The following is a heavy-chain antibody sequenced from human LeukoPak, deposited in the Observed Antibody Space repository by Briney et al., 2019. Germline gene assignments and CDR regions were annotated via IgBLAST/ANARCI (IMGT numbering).Heavy chain of an antibody. CDR3: AREGYYDSSGYYRLDY. D-gene: IGHD3-22*01. J-gene: IGHJ4*02. CDR1: GYTFTGYY. V-gene: IGHV1-69*13. CDR2: IIPIFGTA. Sequence: SVKVSCKASGYTFTGYYMHWVRQAPGQGLEWMGGIIPIFGTANYAQKFQGRVTITADESTSTAYMELSSLRSEDTAVYYCAREGYYDSSGYYRLDYWGQGTLVTVSS.